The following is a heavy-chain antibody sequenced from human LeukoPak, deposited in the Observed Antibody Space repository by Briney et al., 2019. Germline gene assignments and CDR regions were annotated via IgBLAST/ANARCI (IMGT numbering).Heavy chain of an antibody. CDR3: AREKFDS. Sequence: GGSLRLSCAASGFAFSNFAMHWVRQAPGKGLEWVAVVSYEGTIRYYTDSAKGRFTISRDNSNNIISLQMNNMTTEDTATYYCAREKFDSWGQGTLVTVSP. J-gene: IGHJ5*01. CDR2: VSYEGTIR. V-gene: IGHV3-30*14. CDR1: GFAFSNFA.